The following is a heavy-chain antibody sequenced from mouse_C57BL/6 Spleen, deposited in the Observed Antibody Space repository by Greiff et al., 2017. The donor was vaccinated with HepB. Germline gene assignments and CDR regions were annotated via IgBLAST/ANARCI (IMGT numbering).Heavy chain of an antibody. V-gene: IGHV5-4*01. CDR3: AYYYGSSYVWYFDV. CDR1: GFTFSSYA. J-gene: IGHJ1*03. CDR2: ISDGGSYT. D-gene: IGHD1-1*01. Sequence: EVHLVESGGGLVKPGGSLKLSCAASGFTFSSYAMSWVRQTPEKRLEWVATISDGGSYTYYPDNVKGRFTISRDNAKNNLYLQMSHLKSEDTAMYYCAYYYGSSYVWYFDVWGTRTTVTVSS.